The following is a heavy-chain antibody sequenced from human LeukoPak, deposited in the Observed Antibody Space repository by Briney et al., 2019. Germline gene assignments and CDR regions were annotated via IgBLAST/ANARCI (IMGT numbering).Heavy chain of an antibody. J-gene: IGHJ6*02. D-gene: IGHD2-21*02. Sequence: PGRSLRLSCAASGFTFSSYAMHWVRQAPGKGLEWVAVISYDGSNKYYADSVKGRFTISRDNSKNTLYLQMNSLRAEDTAVYYCAGGGGGGDCCYYYYYGMDVWGQGTTVTVSS. CDR1: GFTFSSYA. CDR3: AGGGGGGDCCYYYYYGMDV. V-gene: IGHV3-30-3*01. CDR2: ISYDGSNK.